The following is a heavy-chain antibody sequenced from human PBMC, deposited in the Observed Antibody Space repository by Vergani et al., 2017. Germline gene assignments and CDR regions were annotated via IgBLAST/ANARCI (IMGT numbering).Heavy chain of an antibody. CDR1: GYTFRNYA. D-gene: IGHD3-3*01. V-gene: IGHV7-4-1*02. Sequence: QVQLVQSGAEVKKPGASVKVSCTASGYTFRNYAMSWVRQAPGQGLEWMGWINTNTGNPTYAQGFTGRFVFSLDTSVSTAYLQISSLKADDTAVYYCARMSYETSLDYWGQGTLVTVSS. J-gene: IGHJ4*02. CDR2: INTNTGNP. CDR3: ARMSYETSLDY.